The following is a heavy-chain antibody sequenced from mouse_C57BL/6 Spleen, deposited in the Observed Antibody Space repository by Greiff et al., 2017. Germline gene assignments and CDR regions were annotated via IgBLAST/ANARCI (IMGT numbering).Heavy chain of an antibody. J-gene: IGHJ1*03. Sequence: VQLQQSGPELVKPGASVKISCKASGYSFTDYNMNWVKQSNGKSLEWIGVINPNYGTTSYNQKFKGKATLTVDPSSSTAYMQLNSLTSEDSAVYYCDEYYYGGSGGWYFDVWGTGTTVTVSS. V-gene: IGHV1-39*01. D-gene: IGHD1-1*01. CDR2: INPNYGTT. CDR3: DEYYYGGSGGWYFDV. CDR1: GYSFTDYN.